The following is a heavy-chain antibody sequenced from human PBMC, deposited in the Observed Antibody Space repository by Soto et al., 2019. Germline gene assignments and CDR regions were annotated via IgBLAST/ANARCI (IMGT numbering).Heavy chain of an antibody. D-gene: IGHD5-18*01. J-gene: IGHJ6*02. CDR2: ISYDGSNK. CDR1: GFTFSSYA. Sequence: GSLRLSCAASGFTFSSYAMHWVRQAPGKGLEWVAVISYDGSNKYYADSVKGRFTISRDNSKNTLYLQMNSLRAEDTAVYYCARGTRYSYGYGGYYYYYGMDVWGQGTTVTVSS. V-gene: IGHV3-30-3*01. CDR3: ARGTRYSYGYGGYYYYYGMDV.